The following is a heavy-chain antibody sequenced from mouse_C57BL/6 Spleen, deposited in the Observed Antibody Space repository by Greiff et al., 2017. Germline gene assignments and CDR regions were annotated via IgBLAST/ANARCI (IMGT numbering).Heavy chain of an antibody. Sequence: QVQLQQPGTELVKPGASVKLSCKASGYTFTSYWMHWVKQRPGQGLEWIGNINPSNGGTNYNEKFKSKATLTIDKSSSTAYMQLSSLTSEDSAVYYFSRSWGYYCCSYVYYDVWGTGTPVTVSS. CDR1: GYTFTSYW. CDR3: SRSWGYYCCSYVYYDV. CDR2: INPSNGGT. V-gene: IGHV1-53*01. J-gene: IGHJ1*03. D-gene: IGHD1-1*01.